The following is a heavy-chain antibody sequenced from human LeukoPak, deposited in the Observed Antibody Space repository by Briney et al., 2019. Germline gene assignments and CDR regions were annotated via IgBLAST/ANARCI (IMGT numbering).Heavy chain of an antibody. CDR1: GYTFTGYY. D-gene: IGHD2-15*01. V-gene: IGHV1-2*04. CDR3: ARSDFYCSGGSCYRYYFDY. CDR2: INPNSGGT. Sequence: ASVKVSCKASGYTFTGYYMHWMRQAPGQGLEWMGWINPNSGGTNYAQKFQGWVTMTRDTSISTAYMELSRLRSDDTAVYYCARSDFYCSGGSCYRYYFDYWGQGTLVTVSS. J-gene: IGHJ4*02.